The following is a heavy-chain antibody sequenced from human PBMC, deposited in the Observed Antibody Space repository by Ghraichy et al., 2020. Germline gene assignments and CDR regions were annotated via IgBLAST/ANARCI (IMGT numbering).Heavy chain of an antibody. D-gene: IGHD3-9*01. CDR3: ARGNYDILTGYLLSDY. J-gene: IGHJ4*02. CDR1: GYTFTSYD. CDR2: MNPNSGNT. V-gene: IGHV1-8*01. Sequence: ASVKVSCKASGYTFTSYDINWVRQATGQGLEWMGWMNPNSGNTGYAQKFQGRVTMTRNTSISTAYMELSSLRSEDTAVYYCARGNYDILTGYLLSDYWGQGTLVIVSS.